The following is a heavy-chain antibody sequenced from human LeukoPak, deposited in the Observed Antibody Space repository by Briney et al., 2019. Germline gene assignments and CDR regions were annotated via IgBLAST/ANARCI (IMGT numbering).Heavy chain of an antibody. D-gene: IGHD2-21*01. CDR1: GFTFSNYA. CDR2: ISDSGNT. J-gene: IGHJ4*02. Sequence: GGSLRLSCAASGFTFSNYAMHWVRQAPGKGLEWVSAISDSGNTYHADSVKGRFTISRDSSKNTLFLQMNRLRPEDAAVYYCAKAPVTTCRGAYCYPFDYWGQGTLVTVSS. CDR3: AKAPVTTCRGAYCYPFDY. V-gene: IGHV3-23*01.